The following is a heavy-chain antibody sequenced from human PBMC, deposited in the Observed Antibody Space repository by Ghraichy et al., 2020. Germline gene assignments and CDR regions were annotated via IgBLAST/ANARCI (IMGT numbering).Heavy chain of an antibody. CDR1: GGSISSYY. D-gene: IGHD6-13*01. J-gene: IGHJ6*02. CDR3: ARDGTPYYYGMDV. Sequence: SETLSLTCTVSGGSISSYYWSWIRQPPGKGLEWIGYIYYSGSTNYNPSLKSRVTISVDTSKNQFSLKLSSVTAADTAVYYCARDGTPYYYGMDVWGQGTTYTVSS. V-gene: IGHV4-59*01. CDR2: IYYSGST.